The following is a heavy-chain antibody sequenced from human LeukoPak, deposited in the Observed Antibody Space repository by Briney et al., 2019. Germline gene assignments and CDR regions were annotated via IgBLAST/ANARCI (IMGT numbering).Heavy chain of an antibody. CDR1: EFTFENYA. Sequence: GRSLRLSCAASEFTFENYAIHWVRQAPGKGLEWVALISRDGSKQYYADSVQGRFTISRDNAKNSLYLQMNSLRAEDTAVYYCASRLGYCSGGSCHGGFDYWGQGTLVTVSS. CDR2: ISRDGSKQ. CDR3: ASRLGYCSGGSCHGGFDY. D-gene: IGHD2-15*01. V-gene: IGHV3-30-3*01. J-gene: IGHJ4*02.